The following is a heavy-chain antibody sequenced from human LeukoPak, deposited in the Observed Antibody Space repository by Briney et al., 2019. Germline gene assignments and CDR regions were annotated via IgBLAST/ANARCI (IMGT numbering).Heavy chain of an antibody. CDR2: IYTSGST. CDR1: GGSTSSYY. J-gene: IGHJ5*02. D-gene: IGHD6-13*01. Sequence: SETLSLTCTVSGGSTSSYYWSWIRQPAGKGLEWIGRIYTSGSTNYNPSLKSRVTMSVDTSKNQFSLKLSSVTAADTAVYYCARERAAGRGYNWFDPWGQGTLVTVSS. V-gene: IGHV4-4*07. CDR3: ARERAAGRGYNWFDP.